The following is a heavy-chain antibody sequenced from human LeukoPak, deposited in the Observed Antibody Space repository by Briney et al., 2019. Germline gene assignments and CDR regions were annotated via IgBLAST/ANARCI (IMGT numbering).Heavy chain of an antibody. V-gene: IGHV4-34*01. D-gene: IGHD3-10*01. CDR1: GGSFSGYY. Sequence: PSETLSLTCAVYGGSFSGYYWSWIRQPPGKGLEWIGEINHSGSTNYNPSLKSRVTISVDMSKNQFSLKLSSVTAADTAVYYCARALLWFGPDYWGQGTLATVSS. CDR3: ARALLWFGPDY. CDR2: INHSGST. J-gene: IGHJ4*02.